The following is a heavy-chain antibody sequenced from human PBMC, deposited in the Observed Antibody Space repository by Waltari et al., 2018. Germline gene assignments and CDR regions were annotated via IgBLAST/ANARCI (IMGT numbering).Heavy chain of an antibody. CDR1: GGSISSGGYS. Sequence: QVQLQESGPGLVKPSQTLSLTCTVSGGSISSGGYSCSWFRQHPGTGPEGIGYTFHSGSTYYNPSLKSRVTISVDRSKNQFSLKLSSVTAADTAVYYCAREPDYYGSGKRYNWFDPWGQGTLVTVSS. CDR2: TFHSGST. D-gene: IGHD3-10*01. J-gene: IGHJ5*02. V-gene: IGHV4-30-2*01. CDR3: AREPDYYGSGKRYNWFDP.